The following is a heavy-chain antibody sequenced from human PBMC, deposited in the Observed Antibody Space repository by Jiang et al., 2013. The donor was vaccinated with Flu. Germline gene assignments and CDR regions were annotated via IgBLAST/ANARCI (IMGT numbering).Heavy chain of an antibody. V-gene: IGHV4-59*01. J-gene: IGHJ6*02. D-gene: IGHD3-3*01. CDR3: ARDKSPTIFGPISPYFYGLDV. CDR2: IFSSGGV. CDR1: GGSMTNFY. Sequence: PGLVKPSETLSLTCTVSGGSMTNFYWSWVRQTPGKGLEWIGYIFSSGGVTYNPSLRSRVTISVDTSKNHFSLNLTSVTSADTAVYYCARDKSPTIFGPISPYFYGLDVWGQGATVTVS.